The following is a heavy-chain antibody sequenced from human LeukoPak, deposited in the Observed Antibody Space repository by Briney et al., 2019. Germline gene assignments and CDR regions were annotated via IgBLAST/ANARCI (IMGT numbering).Heavy chain of an antibody. CDR3: ARHRWTDLAYFDYMDV. Sequence: GESLKISCKASGYNFATYWIAWVRQMPGKGLEWVAIIFPADSETKYSPSFRGQVTISADKSISTAYLQWSSLKASDTAMYYCARHRWTDLAYFDYMDVWGKGTTITV. CDR1: GYNFATYW. CDR2: IFPADSET. J-gene: IGHJ6*03. V-gene: IGHV5-51*01. D-gene: IGHD3/OR15-3a*01.